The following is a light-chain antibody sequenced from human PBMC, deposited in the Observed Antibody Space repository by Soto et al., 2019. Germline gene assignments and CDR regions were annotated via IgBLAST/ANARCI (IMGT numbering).Light chain of an antibody. V-gene: IGKV3-20*01. J-gene: IGKJ4*01. CDR3: QQYGSSSST. CDR2: GAS. Sequence: EVVLTQSTGTLSLSPGERATLSCRASLSVSSNYVAWYQQKPGQAHRRLIYGASSRATGIPDRFSGSGSGTDFTLTISRLEPEDFAVYYCQQYGSSSSTFGGGTMVDIK. CDR1: LSVSSNY.